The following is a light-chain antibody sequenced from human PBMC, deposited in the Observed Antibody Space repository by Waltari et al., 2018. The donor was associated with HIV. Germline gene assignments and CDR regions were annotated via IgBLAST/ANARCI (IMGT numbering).Light chain of an antibody. J-gene: IGLJ2*01. V-gene: IGLV1-40*01. CDR1: RSNFGTGYD. CDR3: QSYDSSLNGHVV. CDR2: ANN. Sequence: QSVLTHAPSVSGAPGQRVTISCTGSRSNFGTGYDVHWYQQLPGTAPKPLIYANNQRPSGVPARFSGSKSATSASLVITGLQAEDEADYYCQSYDSSLNGHVVFGGGTKVTVL.